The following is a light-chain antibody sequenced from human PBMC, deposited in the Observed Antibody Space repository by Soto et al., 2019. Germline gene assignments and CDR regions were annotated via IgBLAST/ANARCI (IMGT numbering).Light chain of an antibody. Sequence: PVLTQPPSVSGAPGQRVTISCTGSSSNIGAGYNVHWYQQVPGTAPKLLIYGDSNRPSGVPDRFSGSKSGTSASLAITGLQAEDEADYYCQSYDSSLSGWLFGGGTKLTVL. J-gene: IGLJ3*02. CDR2: GDS. V-gene: IGLV1-40*01. CDR1: SSNIGAGYN. CDR3: QSYDSSLSGWL.